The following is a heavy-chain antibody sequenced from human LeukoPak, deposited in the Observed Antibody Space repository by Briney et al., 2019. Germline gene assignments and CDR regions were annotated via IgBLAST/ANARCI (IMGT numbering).Heavy chain of an antibody. CDR3: AASRGAFDI. V-gene: IGHV1-58*02. CDR1: GFTFTSSA. J-gene: IGHJ3*02. Sequence: ASVKVSCKACGFTFTSSAMQWVRQVRGQRLEWIGWIVVGSGNTNYAQKFQERVTITRDMSTSTAYMELSSLRSEDTAVYYCAASRGAFDIWGQGTMVTVSS. CDR2: IVVGSGNT.